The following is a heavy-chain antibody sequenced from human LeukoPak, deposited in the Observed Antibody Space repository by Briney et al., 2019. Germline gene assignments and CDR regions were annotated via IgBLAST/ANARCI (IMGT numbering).Heavy chain of an antibody. J-gene: IGHJ3*02. CDR1: GYTFTSYG. Sequence: EASVKVSCKASGYTFTSYGISWVRQAPGQGLEWMGWISAYNGNTNYAQKLQGRVTMTTDTSASTAYMELSSLRSEDTAVYYCARDSSRAFDIWGQGTMVTVSS. V-gene: IGHV1-18*01. CDR2: ISAYNGNT. CDR3: ARDSSRAFDI.